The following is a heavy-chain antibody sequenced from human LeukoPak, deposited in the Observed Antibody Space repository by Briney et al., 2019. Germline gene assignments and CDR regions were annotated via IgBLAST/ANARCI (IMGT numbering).Heavy chain of an antibody. CDR3: ARAPLWFGELYAFDI. J-gene: IGHJ3*02. D-gene: IGHD3-10*01. CDR1: RYTFTSYG. Sequence: ASVKVSCKASRYTFTSYGISWVRQAPGQGLEWMGWISAYNGNTNYAQKLQGRVTMTTDTSTSTAYMELRSLRSDDTAVYYCARAPLWFGELYAFDIWGQGTMVTVSS. CDR2: ISAYNGNT. V-gene: IGHV1-18*04.